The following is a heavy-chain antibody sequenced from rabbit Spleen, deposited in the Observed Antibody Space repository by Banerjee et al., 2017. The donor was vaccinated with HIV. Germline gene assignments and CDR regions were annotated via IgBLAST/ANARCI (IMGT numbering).Heavy chain of an antibody. Sequence: QSLEESGGGLVKPGGTLTLTCTVSGFSFSSNWICWVRQAPGKGLEWIACIDTTDGDTDYANWPKGRFTISKTSSTTVTLQMTSLTAADTATYFCARGVTTDGYAQWAFDPWGPGTLVTVS. CDR3: ARGVTTDGYAQWAFDP. J-gene: IGHJ2*01. V-gene: IGHV1S40*01. CDR1: GFSFSSNW. D-gene: IGHD6-1*01. CDR2: IDTTDGDT.